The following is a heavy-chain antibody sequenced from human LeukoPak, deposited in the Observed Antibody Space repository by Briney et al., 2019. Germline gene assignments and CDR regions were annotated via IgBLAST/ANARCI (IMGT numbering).Heavy chain of an antibody. CDR2: IGTAGDT. J-gene: IGHJ4*02. CDR1: GFTFSNYD. CDR3: ASSPAYSSSWYAIDN. V-gene: IGHV3-13*01. Sequence: GGSLRLSCAASGFTFSNYDMHWVRHAAGKGLEWVSAIGTAGDTYYPGSVKGRFTISRENAKNSLYLQMNSLSAGDTAVYYCASSPAYSSSWYAIDNWGQGTLVTVSS. D-gene: IGHD6-13*01.